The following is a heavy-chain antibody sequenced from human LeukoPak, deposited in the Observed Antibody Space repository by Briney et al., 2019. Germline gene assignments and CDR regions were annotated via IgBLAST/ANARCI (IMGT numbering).Heavy chain of an antibody. CDR2: IYYSGST. CDR1: GGSISSYY. D-gene: IGHD1-14*01. J-gene: IGHJ4*02. CDR3: ARGANGISTDY. Sequence: SETLSLTCTVSGGSISSYYWSWIRQPPGKGLEWIGYIYYSGSTNYNPSLKSRVTISVDTSKNQFSLKLSSVTAADTAVYYCARGANGISTDYWGLGTLVTVSS. V-gene: IGHV4-59*01.